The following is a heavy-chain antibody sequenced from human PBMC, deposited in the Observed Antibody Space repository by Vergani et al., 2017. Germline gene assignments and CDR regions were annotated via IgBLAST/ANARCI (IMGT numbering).Heavy chain of an antibody. CDR1: GYTFSSYY. Sequence: QVQLVQSGAEVKKPGASVKVSCKASGYTFSSYYMHWVRQAPGQGLEWMGIINPRGGSTNSAQKFQGRVTITRDTSTSTVYMELSSQRSEDTAVYFCARAHSYGFDYWGQGTLVTVSS. CDR2: INPRGGST. CDR3: ARAHSYGFDY. D-gene: IGHD5-18*01. J-gene: IGHJ4*02. V-gene: IGHV1-46*03.